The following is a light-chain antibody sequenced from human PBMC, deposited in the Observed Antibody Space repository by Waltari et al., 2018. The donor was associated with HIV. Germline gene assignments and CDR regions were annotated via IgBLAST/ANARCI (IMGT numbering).Light chain of an antibody. J-gene: IGKJ2*01. V-gene: IGKV1-39*01. CDR3: QQNDSTPYT. CDR2: TAS. CDR1: HLISSH. Sequence: DIQMTQSTASLSASVGDTVTITCRTSHLISSHLNWYQQTPGKPPKFLIYTASSLQSGVPSRFRASGSGTDFTLTISSLQPDDFATYYCQQNDSTPYTFGRGTKLDFK.